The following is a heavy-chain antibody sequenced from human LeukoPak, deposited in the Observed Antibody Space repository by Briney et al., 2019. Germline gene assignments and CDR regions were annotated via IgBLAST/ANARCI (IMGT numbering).Heavy chain of an antibody. J-gene: IGHJ4*02. Sequence: PSETLSLTCTVSGGSISSSSYYWGWIRQPPGKGLEWIGSIYYSGSTYYNPSLKSRVTISVDTSKNQFSLKLSSVTAADTAVYYCASPVGASPLTFVDYWGQGTLVTVSS. CDR2: IYYSGST. D-gene: IGHD1-26*01. CDR3: ASPVGASPLTFVDY. V-gene: IGHV4-39*01. CDR1: GGSISSSSYY.